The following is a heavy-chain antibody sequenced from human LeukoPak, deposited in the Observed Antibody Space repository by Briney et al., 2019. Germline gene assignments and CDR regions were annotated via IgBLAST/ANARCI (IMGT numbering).Heavy chain of an antibody. V-gene: IGHV3-11*01. J-gene: IGHJ4*02. CDR2: ISSSGSTI. CDR1: GFTFSDYY. D-gene: IGHD2-21*02. Sequence: PGGSLRLSCAASGFTFSDYYMSWIRQAPGKGLEWVSHISSSGSTIYYADSVKGRFTISRDNAKNSLYLQMNSLRAEDTAVYYCARDQASCGGDCYDDYWGQGTLVTVSS. CDR3: ARDQASCGGDCYDDY.